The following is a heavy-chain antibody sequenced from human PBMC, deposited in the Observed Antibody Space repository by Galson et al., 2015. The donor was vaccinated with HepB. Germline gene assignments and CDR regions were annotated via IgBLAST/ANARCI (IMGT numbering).Heavy chain of an antibody. CDR1: GFPFSTYT. CDR2: ISGSGGTT. D-gene: IGHD3-10*01. J-gene: IGHJ6*02. V-gene: IGHV3-23*01. CDR3: AKDRNSSSPGTYGMDV. Sequence: SLRLSCAASGFPFSTYTMSWVRQAPGKGLEWVSAISGSGGTTYYADSVRGRFTISRDNTKRTLYLQMNRLRGEDTALYSCAKDRNSSSPGTYGMDVWGQGTTVTVFS.